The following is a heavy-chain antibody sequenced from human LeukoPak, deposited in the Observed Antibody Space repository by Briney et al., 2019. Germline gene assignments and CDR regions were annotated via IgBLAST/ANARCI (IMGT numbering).Heavy chain of an antibody. V-gene: IGHV3-48*04. CDR3: ARIYDPTAPEAHDAFDI. Sequence: GGSLRLSCAASGFTFSSYSMNWVRQAPGKGLEWVSYISSSSSTIYYADSVKGRFTISRDNAKNSLYLQMNSLRAEDTAVYYCARIYDPTAPEAHDAFDIWGQGTMVTVSS. D-gene: IGHD3-16*01. CDR1: GFTFSSYS. CDR2: ISSSSSTI. J-gene: IGHJ3*02.